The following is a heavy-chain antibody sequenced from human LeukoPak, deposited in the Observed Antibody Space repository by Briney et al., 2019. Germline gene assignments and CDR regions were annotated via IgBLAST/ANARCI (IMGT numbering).Heavy chain of an antibody. Sequence: PSETLSLTCTVSGGSISSYYWSWIRQPAGRGLEWIGEINHSGSTNYSPSLKSRVTISVDTSKNQFSLKLSSVTAADTAVYYCAVAEGGIAAPDYWGQGTLVTVSS. CDR3: AVAEGGIAAPDY. V-gene: IGHV4-34*01. J-gene: IGHJ4*02. CDR2: INHSGST. D-gene: IGHD6-13*01. CDR1: GGSISSYY.